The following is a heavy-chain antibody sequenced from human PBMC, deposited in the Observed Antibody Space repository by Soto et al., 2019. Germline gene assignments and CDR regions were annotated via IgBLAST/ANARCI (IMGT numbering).Heavy chain of an antibody. J-gene: IGHJ6*02. CDR3: ARDIRTGDSSGCMDV. CDR2: ISYDGSNK. V-gene: IGHV3-30-3*01. D-gene: IGHD6-19*01. Sequence: GGSLRLSCAASGFTFSSYAMHWVRQAPGKGLEWVALISYDGSNKYYADSVKGRFTISRDNSKNTLYLQMNSLRAEDTAVYYCARDIRTGDSSGCMDVWGQGTTVTVSS. CDR1: GFTFSSYA.